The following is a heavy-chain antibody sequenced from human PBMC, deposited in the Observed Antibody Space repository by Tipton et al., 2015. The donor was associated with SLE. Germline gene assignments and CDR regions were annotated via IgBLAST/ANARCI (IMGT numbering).Heavy chain of an antibody. CDR2: IYSGGSST. CDR1: GFTFSSYA. V-gene: IGHV3-23*03. CDR3: AKNGLGCSSTDCFADY. D-gene: IGHD2-2*01. J-gene: IGHJ4*02. Sequence: SLRLSCAASGFTFSSYAMSWVRQAPGKGLEWVSVIYSGGSSTYYADSVKGRFTISRDNSKNTLYLQINSLRVEDTAVYYCAKNGLGCSSTDCFADYWGQGTLVTVSS.